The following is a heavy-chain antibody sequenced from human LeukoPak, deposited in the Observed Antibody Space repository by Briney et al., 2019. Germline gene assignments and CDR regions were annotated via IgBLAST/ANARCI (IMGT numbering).Heavy chain of an antibody. CDR3: ARLTRLSTSPDRYYLDY. CDR1: GDSISSYY. CDR2: IYTSGGT. J-gene: IGHJ4*02. V-gene: IGHV4-4*09. Sequence: SSETLSLTCTVSGDSISSYYWSWIRQPPAKGLEWIGYIYTSGGTNYIPSLKGRVTISIDTSKNQFSLKLSSVTAADSAVYYCARLTRLSTSPDRYYLDYWGQGTLVTVSS. D-gene: IGHD6-6*01.